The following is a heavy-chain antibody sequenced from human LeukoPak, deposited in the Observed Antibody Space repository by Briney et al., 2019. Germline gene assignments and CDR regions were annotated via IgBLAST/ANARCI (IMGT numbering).Heavy chain of an antibody. V-gene: IGHV1-2*04. Sequence: GASVKVSCKASGYTFTGYYIHWVRQAPGQGLEWMGWINPKSGSTNYAQKFQGWVSMTRDTSISTAYMEVTRLKSDDTAVYYCARSGEYDSRGYYAFDIWGQGTMVTVSS. D-gene: IGHD3-22*01. CDR3: ARSGEYDSRGYYAFDI. CDR2: INPKSGST. J-gene: IGHJ3*02. CDR1: GYTFTGYY.